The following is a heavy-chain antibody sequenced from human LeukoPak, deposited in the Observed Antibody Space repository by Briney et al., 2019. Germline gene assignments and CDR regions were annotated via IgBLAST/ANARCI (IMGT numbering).Heavy chain of an antibody. CDR3: GRVIAGAIDY. Sequence: PGGSLRLSCAASGFTFSSYAMSWVRQAPGKGLEWVSAISGSGGSTYYADSVKGRFTISRDNADNSMYLQMNSLRAEHTAVYYCGRVIAGAIDYWGQGTLVTLSS. CDR1: GFTFSSYA. D-gene: IGHD3-10*01. V-gene: IGHV3-23*01. J-gene: IGHJ4*02. CDR2: ISGSGGST.